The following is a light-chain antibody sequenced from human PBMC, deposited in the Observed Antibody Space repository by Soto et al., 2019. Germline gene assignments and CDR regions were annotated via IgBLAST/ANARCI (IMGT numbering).Light chain of an antibody. CDR3: QQYNNWPPLT. V-gene: IGKV3-15*01. J-gene: IGKJ4*01. CDR2: GAS. CDR1: QSVSSN. Sequence: EKVMTQSPATLSVSPGERATLSCRASQSVSSNLAWYQQKPGQAPRLIIYGASSRATGIPARFSGSGSGTEFTLTISSLQSEDCAVYYCQQYNNWPPLTFGGGTKVDI.